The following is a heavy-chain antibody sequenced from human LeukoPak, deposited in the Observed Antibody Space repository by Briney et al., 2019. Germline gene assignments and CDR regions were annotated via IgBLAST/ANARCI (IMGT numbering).Heavy chain of an antibody. J-gene: IGHJ4*02. CDR3: TRAQDGYNSLDQ. CDR1: GFTLSSNW. D-gene: IGHD5-24*01. CDR2: INSDGSSR. Sequence: GGSLRLSCAASGFTLSSNWMHWDRQAPGKGLVWVSRINSDGSSRSYAESVKGRFTISRDNAKNTLYLQMDSLRAEDTAMYYCTRAQDGYNSLDQSGQGTLVTVSS. V-gene: IGHV3-74*01.